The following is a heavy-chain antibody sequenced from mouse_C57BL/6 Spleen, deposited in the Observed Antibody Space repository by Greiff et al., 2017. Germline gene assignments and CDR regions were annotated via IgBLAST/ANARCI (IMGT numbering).Heavy chain of an antibody. V-gene: IGHV1-69*01. CDR3: ARSAQATYAKDY. D-gene: IGHD3-2*02. Sequence: VQLQQPGAELVMPGASVKLSCKASGYTFTSYWMHWVKQRPGQGLEWIGEIDPSDSYTNYNQKFKGKSTLTVDKSSSTAYMQRSSLTSEDSAVYYWARSAQATYAKDYWGQGTSLTVSS. CDR2: IDPSDSYT. J-gene: IGHJ4*01. CDR1: GYTFTSYW.